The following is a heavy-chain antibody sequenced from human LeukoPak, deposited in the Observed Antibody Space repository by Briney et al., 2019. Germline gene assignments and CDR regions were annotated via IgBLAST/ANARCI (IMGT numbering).Heavy chain of an antibody. CDR1: GFTFRSYG. Sequence: GGSLRLSCAASGFTFRSYGMHWVRLAPGKGLEWVAVISYDGSNKYYGDSVKGRFTISRDNSKNTLYLQMNSLRGEDTAVYYCTTHRGYSYGYPDDYWGQGTLVTVSS. CDR3: TTHRGYSYGYPDDY. D-gene: IGHD5-18*01. J-gene: IGHJ4*02. CDR2: ISYDGSNK. V-gene: IGHV3-30*03.